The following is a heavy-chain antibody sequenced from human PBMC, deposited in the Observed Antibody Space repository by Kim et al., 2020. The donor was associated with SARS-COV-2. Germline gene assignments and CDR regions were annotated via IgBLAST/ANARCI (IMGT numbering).Heavy chain of an antibody. D-gene: IGHD2-2*01. V-gene: IGHV4-31*03. CDR3: ARGQPPDD. J-gene: IGHJ4*02. Sequence: SETLSLTCSVSGGSIRSGGKFWTWIRQHPAKGLEWIGYISYSGNSHYSPSLRSRVSISLQTSENQFSLQLTSVTAADTAVYYCARGQPPDDWGQGILVTV. CDR2: ISYSGNS. CDR1: GGSIRSGGKF.